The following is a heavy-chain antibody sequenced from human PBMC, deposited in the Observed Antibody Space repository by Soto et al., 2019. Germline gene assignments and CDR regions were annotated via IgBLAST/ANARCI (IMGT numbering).Heavy chain of an antibody. Sequence: GGSLRLSCSASGFTFSSYWMHWVRQAPGKGLVWVSRINKDGSNTDYADFVKGRFTISRDNTKNTLYLQMNSLRADDTSIYYCARGSGVADYWGQGTLVTVSS. CDR3: ARGSGVADY. CDR2: INKDGSNT. CDR1: GFTFSSYW. V-gene: IGHV3-74*01. D-gene: IGHD2-15*01. J-gene: IGHJ4*02.